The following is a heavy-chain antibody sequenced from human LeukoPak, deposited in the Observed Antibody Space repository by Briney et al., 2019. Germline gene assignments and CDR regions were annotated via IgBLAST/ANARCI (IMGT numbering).Heavy chain of an antibody. Sequence: GGSLRLSCAASGFTFSSYSMNWVCQAPGKGLEWVSAISGSGGSTYYADSVKGRFTISRDTSKNTLDLQMNSLRAEDTAVYYCAKVGYCGGDCEYYYYYMDVWGKGTTVTASS. V-gene: IGHV3-23*01. D-gene: IGHD2-21*02. CDR1: GFTFSSYS. CDR3: AKVGYCGGDCEYYYYYMDV. J-gene: IGHJ6*03. CDR2: ISGSGGST.